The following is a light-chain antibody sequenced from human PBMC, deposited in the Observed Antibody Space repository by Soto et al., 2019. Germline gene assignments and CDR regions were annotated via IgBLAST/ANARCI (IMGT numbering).Light chain of an antibody. CDR3: QQYGYYPRT. V-gene: IGKV1-5*01. CDR2: DAS. CDR1: ETITTS. J-gene: IGKJ1*01. Sequence: DIQMTQSPSTLSASVGDGVTITCRASETITTSLAWYQQQPGTAPKVLIYDASTLESGVPSRFSGSGSGTEFTLTISSLQPADFATYYCQQYGYYPRTFGQGTKVDIK.